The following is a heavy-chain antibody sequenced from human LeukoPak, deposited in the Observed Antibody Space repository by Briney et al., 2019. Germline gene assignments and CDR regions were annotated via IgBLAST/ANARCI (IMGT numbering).Heavy chain of an antibody. CDR3: AKVLTGYYYDSSGYSS. CDR2: ISGSGGST. CDR1: GFTFSSYA. J-gene: IGHJ4*02. Sequence: GALRLSCAASGFTFSSYAMSWVRQAPGKGLEWVSAISGSGGSTYYADPVKGRFTISRDNSKNTLYLQMNSLRAEDTAVYYCAKVLTGYYYDSSGYSSWGRGTLVTVSS. V-gene: IGHV3-23*01. D-gene: IGHD3-22*01.